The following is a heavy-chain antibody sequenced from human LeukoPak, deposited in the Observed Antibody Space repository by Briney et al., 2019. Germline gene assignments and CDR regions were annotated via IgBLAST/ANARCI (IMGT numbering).Heavy chain of an antibody. D-gene: IGHD1-20*01. CDR3: AGGDNWNVRI. CDR2: IYTSGST. CDR1: GGSISSYY. V-gene: IGHV4-4*07. Sequence: SETLSLTCTVSGGSISSYYWSWIRQPAGKGLEWIGRIYTSGSTYYNPSLKSRVTISVDTSKNQFSLKLSSVTAADTAVYYCAGGDNWNVRIWGQGTLVTVSS. J-gene: IGHJ4*02.